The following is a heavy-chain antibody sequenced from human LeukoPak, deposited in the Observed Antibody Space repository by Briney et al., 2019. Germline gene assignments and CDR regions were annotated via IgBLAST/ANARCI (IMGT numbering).Heavy chain of an antibody. Sequence: SQTLSLTCAVSGDSVSSSSAVWNWIRQSPSRGLEWLGRTYYRSKWHNEYAESVKSRISITSDTSKNQFSLQLNSVTPEDTAEYFCAGTTDYSSFLAFWGQGTLVAVSS. J-gene: IGHJ4*02. CDR3: AGTTDYSSFLAF. V-gene: IGHV6-1*01. CDR2: TYYRSKWHN. CDR1: GDSVSSSSAV. D-gene: IGHD4-11*01.